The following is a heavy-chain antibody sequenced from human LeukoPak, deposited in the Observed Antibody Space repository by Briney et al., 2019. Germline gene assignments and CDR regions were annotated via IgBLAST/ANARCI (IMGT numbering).Heavy chain of an antibody. Sequence: ASVKVSCKASGYTFTGYYIHWLRQAPGQGLEWMGWINPNSGGTNYAQKFQGRVTMTRDTSISTAYMELSRLISDDTAVYYCARVYSDFWSPYYHWGQGTLVTVSS. V-gene: IGHV1-2*02. CDR1: GYTFTGYY. D-gene: IGHD3-3*01. CDR3: ARVYSDFWSPYYH. CDR2: INPNSGGT. J-gene: IGHJ5*02.